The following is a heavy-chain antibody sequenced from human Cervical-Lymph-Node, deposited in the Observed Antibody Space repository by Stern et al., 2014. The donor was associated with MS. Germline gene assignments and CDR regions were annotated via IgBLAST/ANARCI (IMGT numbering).Heavy chain of an antibody. Sequence: QVQLQESGPGLVKPSQTLSLTCTVSGGSITSDDSYWTWIRQPPGKGLEWIGYIYYNGNNYYNPSLKSRLIISVDTSKNQFSLKLISVTAADTAVYYCARDRTYYSFDYWGQGTLVTVSS. CDR3: ARDRTYYSFDY. J-gene: IGHJ4*02. D-gene: IGHD3-22*01. CDR1: GGSITSDDSY. V-gene: IGHV4-30-4*01. CDR2: IYYNGNN.